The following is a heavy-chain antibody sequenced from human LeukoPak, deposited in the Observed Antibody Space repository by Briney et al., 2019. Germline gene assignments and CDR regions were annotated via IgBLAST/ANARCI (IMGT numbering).Heavy chain of an antibody. Sequence: SETLSLTCTVSGGFISSYYWSWIRQPPGKGLEWIGYIYYSGSTNYNPSLKSRVTISVDTSKNQFSLKLSSVTATDTAVYYCASQYCNSNSCFFDSWGQGILVTVS. CDR3: ASQYCNSNSCFFDS. V-gene: IGHV4-59*08. CDR1: GGFISSYY. D-gene: IGHD2/OR15-2a*01. CDR2: IYYSGST. J-gene: IGHJ4*02.